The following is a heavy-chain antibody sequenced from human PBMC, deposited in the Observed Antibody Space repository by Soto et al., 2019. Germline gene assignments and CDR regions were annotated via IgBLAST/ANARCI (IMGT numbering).Heavy chain of an antibody. V-gene: IGHV3-23*01. CDR1: GFTFSDYA. CDR2: TRSNGEYT. D-gene: IGHD2-2*01. CDR3: AKDSRTVAVSAARVYGMDV. J-gene: IGHJ6*02. Sequence: PGGSLRLSCAGSGFTFSDYAMTWVRQAPGKGLEWVSTTRSNGEYTYYGDSAKGRFTVSRDNSKNTLYLEMSSPRAEDTAVYYCAKDSRTVAVSAARVYGMDVWGQGTTVTVSS.